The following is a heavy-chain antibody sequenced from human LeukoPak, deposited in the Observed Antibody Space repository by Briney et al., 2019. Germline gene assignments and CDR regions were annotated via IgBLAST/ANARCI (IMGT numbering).Heavy chain of an antibody. D-gene: IGHD3-10*01. V-gene: IGHV3-21*01. CDR1: GFTFSTYS. Sequence: TGGSLRLSCAASGFTFSTYSMNWVRRAPGKGLEWVSSISSSSDYMYYADSLKGRVTISRDNAKNSLYLQMNSQRAEDTAVYYCTRVSVGNQYGSGFYDHWGQGPLVSVSS. J-gene: IGHJ4*02. CDR2: ISSSSDYM. CDR3: TRVSVGNQYGSGFYDH.